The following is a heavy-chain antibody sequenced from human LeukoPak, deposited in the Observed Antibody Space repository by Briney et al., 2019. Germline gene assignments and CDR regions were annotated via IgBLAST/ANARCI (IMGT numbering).Heavy chain of an antibody. J-gene: IGHJ6*02. CDR3: ARWGAYYGMDV. Sequence: GGAPRLSCAAPGFTPSSKYMSWGRPAPGEGVEWVSVIYSGGSTYYADSVKGRFTISRDNSKNTLYLQMNSLRAEDTAVYYCARWGAYYGMDVWGQGTTVTVSS. CDR1: GFTPSSKY. V-gene: IGHV3-66*01. CDR2: IYSGGST. D-gene: IGHD3-16*01.